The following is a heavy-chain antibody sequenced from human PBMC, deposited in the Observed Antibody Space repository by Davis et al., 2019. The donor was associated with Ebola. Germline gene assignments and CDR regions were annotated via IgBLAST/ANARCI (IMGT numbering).Heavy chain of an antibody. CDR3: ARVGRGVVVAANEIDY. J-gene: IGHJ4*02. D-gene: IGHD2-15*01. CDR1: GFTFSDYY. CDR2: ISSSGGYT. V-gene: IGHV3-11*06. Sequence: GESLKISCGASGFTFSDYYMSWIRQGPGKGLEWVSYISSSGGYTKYADSVKGRFTISRDNAKNSLYLQMNSLGAEDTAVYYCARVGRGVVVAANEIDYWGQGSLVTVSS.